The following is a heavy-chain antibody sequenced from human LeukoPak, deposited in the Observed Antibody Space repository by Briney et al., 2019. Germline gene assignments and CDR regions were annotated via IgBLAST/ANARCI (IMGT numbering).Heavy chain of an antibody. CDR1: GFTLSGNW. D-gene: IGHD2-15*01. CDR3: ARRDNYDY. V-gene: IGHV3-74*01. CDR2: INSDGSST. J-gene: IGHJ4*02. Sequence: PGGSLRLSCAASGFTLSGNWMHWVRQAPGKGLVWVSRINSDGSSTNYADSVKGRFTISRDNAKNTLYLRMNGLRAEDTAVYYCARRDNYDYWGQGTLVTVSS.